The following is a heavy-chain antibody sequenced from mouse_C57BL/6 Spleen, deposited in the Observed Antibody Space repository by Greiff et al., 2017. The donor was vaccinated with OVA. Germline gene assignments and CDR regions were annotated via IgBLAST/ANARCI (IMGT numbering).Heavy chain of an antibody. V-gene: IGHV3-1*01. J-gene: IGHJ1*03. CDR2: ISYSGST. CDR3: ARRETGTDWYFDV. CDR1: GYSITSGYD. D-gene: IGHD4-1*01. Sequence: EVQRVESGPGMVKPSQSLSLTCTVTGYSITSGYDWHWIRHFPGNKLEWMGYISYSGSTNYNPSLKSRISITHDTSKNHFFLKLNSVTTEDTATYYCARRETGTDWYFDVWGTGTTVTVSS.